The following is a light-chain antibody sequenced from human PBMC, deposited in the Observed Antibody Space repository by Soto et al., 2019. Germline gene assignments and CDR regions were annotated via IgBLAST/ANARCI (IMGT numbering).Light chain of an antibody. J-gene: IGLJ2*01. CDR3: CSYAGSSTFV. V-gene: IGLV2-23*03. Sequence: QSALTQPASVSASPGQSITISCTGTSSDLGSYNLVSWYQHHPGKAPKLMIYEGVKRPSGVSSRFSASKSGNTASLTLSGLQAEDEADYYCCSYAGSSTFVFGGGTKVTVL. CDR2: EGV. CDR1: SSDLGSYNL.